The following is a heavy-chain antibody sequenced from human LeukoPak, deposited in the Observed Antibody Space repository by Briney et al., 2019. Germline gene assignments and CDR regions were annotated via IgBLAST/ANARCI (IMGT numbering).Heavy chain of an antibody. CDR3: AKGMRRDGYKESFDY. V-gene: IGHV3-23*01. CDR1: GFTFSSYA. J-gene: IGHJ4*02. Sequence: GGSLRLSCAASGFTFSSYAMSWVRQAPGKGLEWVSAISGSGGSTYYVDSVKGRFTISRDNSKNTLYLQMNSLRAEDTAVYYCAKGMRRDGYKESFDYWGQGTLVTVSS. D-gene: IGHD5-24*01. CDR2: ISGSGGST.